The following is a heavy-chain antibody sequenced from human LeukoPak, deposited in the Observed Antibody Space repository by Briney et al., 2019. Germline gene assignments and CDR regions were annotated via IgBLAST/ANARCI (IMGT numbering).Heavy chain of an antibody. CDR1: GFTFSTYS. J-gene: IGHJ4*02. CDR2: ITSSNSYI. V-gene: IGHV3-21*04. CDR3: AKLDIVATFFDY. D-gene: IGHD5-12*01. Sequence: GGSLRLSCAASGFTFSTYSMNWVRQAPGKGLEWVSSITSSNSYIHYADSVKGRFTISRDNSKNTLYLQMNSLRAEDTAVYYCAKLDIVATFFDYWGQGTLVTVSS.